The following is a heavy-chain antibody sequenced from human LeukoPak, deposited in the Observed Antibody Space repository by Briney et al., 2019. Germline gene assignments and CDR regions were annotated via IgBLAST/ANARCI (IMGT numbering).Heavy chain of an antibody. J-gene: IGHJ5*02. V-gene: IGHV6-1*01. CDR3: ARGLTQYDRFDP. Sequence: SQTLSLTCAISGDSVSSNSVTWNWIRQSPSRGLEWLGRTYYRSTWYNDYAVSVRGRITVNPDTSKNQFSLHLNSVTPEDTAVYYCARGLTQYDRFDPWGQGILVTVSS. D-gene: IGHD1-1*01. CDR1: GDSVSSNSVT. CDR2: TYYRSTWYN.